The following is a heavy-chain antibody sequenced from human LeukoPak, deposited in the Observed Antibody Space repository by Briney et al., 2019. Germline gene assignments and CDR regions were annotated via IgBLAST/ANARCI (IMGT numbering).Heavy chain of an antibody. Sequence: PSETLSLTCTVSSGSISSYYWSWIRQPPGKGLVWIGYMYSSGSANYNPSLKSRVTMSVDTSKDQFSLKLSSVTAADTAVYYCARGRTYGSGSYSANWFDPWGQGTLVTVSS. CDR1: SGSISSYY. CDR3: ARGRTYGSGSYSANWFDP. J-gene: IGHJ5*02. D-gene: IGHD3-10*01. CDR2: MYSSGSA. V-gene: IGHV4-59*01.